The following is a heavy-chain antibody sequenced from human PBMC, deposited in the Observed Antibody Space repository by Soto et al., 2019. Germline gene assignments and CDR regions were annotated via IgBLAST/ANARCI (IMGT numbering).Heavy chain of an antibody. CDR3: AKDGSSSWYGSPIDY. V-gene: IGHV3-9*01. CDR2: ISWNSGSI. J-gene: IGHJ4*02. CDR1: GFTFDDYA. D-gene: IGHD6-13*01. Sequence: GGSLRLSCAASGFTFDDYAMHWVRQAPGKGLEWVSGISWNSGSIGYADSVKGRFTISRDNAKNSLYLQMNSLRAEDTALYYCAKDGSSSWYGSPIDYWGQGTLVTVSS.